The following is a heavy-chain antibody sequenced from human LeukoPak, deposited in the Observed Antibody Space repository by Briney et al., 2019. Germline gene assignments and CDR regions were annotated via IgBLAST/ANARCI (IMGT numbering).Heavy chain of an antibody. CDR2: ISSGSSYI. CDR1: GFTFSSYS. D-gene: IGHD3-22*01. Sequence: GASLRLSCAASGFTFSSYSMNWVRQDPGKGLEWVSSISSGSSYIYYADSVKGRFTISRDNAKNSLYLQMNSLRAEDTAVYYCARGFDYYDSSGDYWGQGTLVTVSS. J-gene: IGHJ4*02. V-gene: IGHV3-21*01. CDR3: ARGFDYYDSSGDY.